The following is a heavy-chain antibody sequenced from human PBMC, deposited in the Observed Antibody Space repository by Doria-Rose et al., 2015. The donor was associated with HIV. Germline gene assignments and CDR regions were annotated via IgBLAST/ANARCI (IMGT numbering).Heavy chain of an antibody. CDR1: GGTFSRNP. Sequence: VQLVETGAEVKKPGSSVKVSCKASGGTFSRNPISWVRQAPGQGLEWMGRIIPVLGIRNYAQKFQGRVTITADESTSTAYIELSNLRSEDTAVYYCATTWSGYYLDYWGQGTLVTVSS. J-gene: IGHJ4*02. V-gene: IGHV1-69*09. CDR3: ATTWSGYYLDY. D-gene: IGHD3-3*01. CDR2: IIPVLGIR.